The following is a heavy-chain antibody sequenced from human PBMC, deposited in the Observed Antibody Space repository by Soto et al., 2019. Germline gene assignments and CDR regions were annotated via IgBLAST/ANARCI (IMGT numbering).Heavy chain of an antibody. J-gene: IGHJ3*02. Sequence: EVQLVQSGAEVKKPGESLKISCKGSGYSFTSYWIGWVRQMPGKGLEWMGIIYPGDSDTRYSPSFQGQVTISADKSISTAYLQWSSLKASDTAMYYCARQLVAVAGTLTWGDAFDIWGQGTMVTVSS. CDR3: ARQLVAVAGTLTWGDAFDI. CDR2: IYPGDSDT. D-gene: IGHD6-19*01. V-gene: IGHV5-51*01. CDR1: GYSFTSYW.